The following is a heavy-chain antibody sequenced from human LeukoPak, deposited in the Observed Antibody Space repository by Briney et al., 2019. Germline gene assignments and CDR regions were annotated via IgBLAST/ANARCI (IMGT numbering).Heavy chain of an antibody. CDR2: ISAYNGDT. V-gene: IGHV1-18*01. CDR3: ARDPSNTSGYQIYFDY. CDR1: GYTFRNYS. D-gene: IGHD3-3*01. J-gene: IGHJ4*02. Sequence: GASVKVSCKASGYTFRNYSISWVRQAPGQGLEWMGWISAYNGDTHYAQKVQGRVIMTTDTSTSTAYMELRSLRSDDTAVYYCARDPSNTSGYQIYFDYWGQGTLVTVSS.